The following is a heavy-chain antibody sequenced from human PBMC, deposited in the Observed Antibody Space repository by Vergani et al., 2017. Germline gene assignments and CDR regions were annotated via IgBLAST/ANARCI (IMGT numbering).Heavy chain of an antibody. CDR1: GFTFSSYG. V-gene: IGHV3-30*18. CDR2: ISYDGSNK. D-gene: IGHD3-22*01. J-gene: IGHJ3*02. CDR3: AKTAGYYYERGAFDI. Sequence: QVQLVESGGGVVQPGRSLRLSCAASGFTFSSYGMHWVRQAPGKGLEWVAVISYDGSNKYYADSVKGRFTISRDNSKNTLYLQMNSLRAEDTAVYYCAKTAGYYYERGAFDIWGQGTMVTVSS.